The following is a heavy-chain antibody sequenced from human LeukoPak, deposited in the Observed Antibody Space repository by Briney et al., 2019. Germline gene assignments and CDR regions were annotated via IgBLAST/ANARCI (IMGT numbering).Heavy chain of an antibody. CDR2: INHSGST. V-gene: IGHV4-34*01. J-gene: IGHJ5*02. Sequence: SGTLSLTCAVYGGSFSGYYWSWIRQPPGKGLEWIGEINHSGSTNYNPSLKSRVTISVDTSKNQFSLKLSSVTAADTAVYYCARGRLLWFGPNWFDPWGQGTLVTVSS. D-gene: IGHD3-10*01. CDR3: ARGRLLWFGPNWFDP. CDR1: GGSFSGYY.